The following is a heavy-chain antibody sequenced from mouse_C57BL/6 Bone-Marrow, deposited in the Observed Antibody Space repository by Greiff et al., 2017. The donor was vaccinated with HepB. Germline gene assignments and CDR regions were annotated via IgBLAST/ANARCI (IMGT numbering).Heavy chain of an antibody. Sequence: VQLQQSGPELVKPGASVKISCKASGYTFTDYYMNWVKQSHGKSLEWIGDINPNNGGTSYNQKFKGKATLTVDKSSSTAYMELRSLTSEDSAVYYCARAYDGAPPWGQGTTLTVSS. D-gene: IGHD2-3*01. CDR3: ARAYDGAPP. CDR1: GYTFTDYY. J-gene: IGHJ2*01. V-gene: IGHV1-26*01. CDR2: INPNNGGT.